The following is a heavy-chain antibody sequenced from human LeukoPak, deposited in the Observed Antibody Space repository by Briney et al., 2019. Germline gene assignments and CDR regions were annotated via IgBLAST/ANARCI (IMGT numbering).Heavy chain of an antibody. Sequence: ASVKVSCKASGYTFTGYYMYWVRQAPGQGLEWMGRINPNSGGTNYAQKFQGRVTMTRDTSISTAYMELSRLRSDDTAVYYCTRSLYDSSGTDYWGQGTLVTVSS. J-gene: IGHJ4*02. D-gene: IGHD3-22*01. CDR1: GYTFTGYY. V-gene: IGHV1-2*06. CDR2: INPNSGGT. CDR3: TRSLYDSSGTDY.